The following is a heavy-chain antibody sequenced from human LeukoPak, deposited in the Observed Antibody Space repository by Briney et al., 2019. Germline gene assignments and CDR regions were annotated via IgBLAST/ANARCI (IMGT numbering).Heavy chain of an antibody. CDR1: GFTFSSYG. Sequence: GGSLRLSCAASGFTFSSYGMHWVRQAPGKGLEWVAVIWYDGSNKYYADSVKGRFTISRDNSKNTLYLQMNSLRAEDTAVYYCAAGGGGTVTTNWFDPWGQGTLVTVSS. V-gene: IGHV3-30*02. CDR2: IWYDGSNK. D-gene: IGHD4-17*01. J-gene: IGHJ5*02. CDR3: AAGGGGTVTTNWFDP.